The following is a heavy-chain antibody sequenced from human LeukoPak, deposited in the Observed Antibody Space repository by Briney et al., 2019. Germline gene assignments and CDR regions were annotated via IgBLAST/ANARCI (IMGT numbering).Heavy chain of an antibody. Sequence: KPSETLSLTCTVSGGSISSYYWSWIRQPAGKGLEWIGEINHSGSTNYNPSLKSRVTISVDTSKNQFSLKLSSVTAADTAVYYCARGLGYSYGYSYFDYWGQGTLVTVSS. CDR2: INHSGST. D-gene: IGHD5-18*01. CDR3: ARGLGYSYGYSYFDY. CDR1: GGSISSYY. J-gene: IGHJ4*02. V-gene: IGHV4-34*01.